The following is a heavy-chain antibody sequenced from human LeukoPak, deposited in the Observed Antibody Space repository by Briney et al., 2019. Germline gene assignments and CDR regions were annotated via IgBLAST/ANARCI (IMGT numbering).Heavy chain of an antibody. Sequence: SETLSLTCTVSGGSISSGYWSWIRQPPGKGLEWIGYIYYSGSTNYNPSLKSRVTISVDTSKNQFSLKLSSVTAADTAVYYCARSSLRYFDWSSSNYYMDVWGKGTTVTISS. CDR2: IYYSGST. V-gene: IGHV4-59*01. CDR1: GGSISSGY. D-gene: IGHD3-9*01. J-gene: IGHJ6*03. CDR3: ARSSLRYFDWSSSNYYMDV.